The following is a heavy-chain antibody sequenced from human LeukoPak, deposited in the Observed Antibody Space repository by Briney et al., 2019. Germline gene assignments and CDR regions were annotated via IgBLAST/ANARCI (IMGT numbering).Heavy chain of an antibody. CDR1: GFTFSSYV. CDR2: ISDSGEST. Sequence: GGSLRLSCAASGFTFSSYVMSWVRQAPGKGLEWVSAISDSGESTYYADSVKGRFTISRDNSKNTVNLQMNSLRAEDTAVYYCAKDLSPGIWGQGTMVTASS. CDR3: AKDLSPGI. V-gene: IGHV3-23*01. J-gene: IGHJ3*02.